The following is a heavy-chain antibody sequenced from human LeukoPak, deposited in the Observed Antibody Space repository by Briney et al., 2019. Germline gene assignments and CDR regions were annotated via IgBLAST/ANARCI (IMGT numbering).Heavy chain of an antibody. CDR3: ARAEGFYDYVWAQSAWY. CDR2: INNAGVNT. V-gene: IGHV3-23*01. Sequence: GGSLRLSCAASGFTFRDYGMSWVRQAPGKGLEWVSSINNAGVNTHYADSVKGRFTISRDNSKNTLYLQMNSLRAEDTAVYYCARAEGFYDYVWAQSAWYWGQGTLVTVSS. J-gene: IGHJ4*02. CDR1: GFTFRDYG. D-gene: IGHD3-16*01.